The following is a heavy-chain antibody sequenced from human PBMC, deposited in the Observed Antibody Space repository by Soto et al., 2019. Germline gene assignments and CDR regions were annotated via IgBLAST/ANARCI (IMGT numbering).Heavy chain of an antibody. Sequence: PSETLSLTCTVSGGSISSYYWSWIRQPAGKGLEWIGRIYTSGSTNYNPSLKSRVTMSVDTSKNQFSLKLSSVTAADTAVYYCERDVILRGPRSWLDPWGQGTLVTVYS. CDR3: ERDVILRGPRSWLDP. V-gene: IGHV4-4*07. D-gene: IGHD3-10*01. CDR1: GGSISSYY. J-gene: IGHJ5*02. CDR2: IYTSGST.